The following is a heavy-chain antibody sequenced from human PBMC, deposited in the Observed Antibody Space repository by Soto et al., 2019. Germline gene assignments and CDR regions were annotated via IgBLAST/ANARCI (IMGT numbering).Heavy chain of an antibody. CDR1: GYTFTSYD. D-gene: IGHD3-3*01. CDR3: ARGTGRYYDFWSGYYSAVGAFDI. Sequence: GASVKVSCKASGYTFTSYDINWVRQATGQGIERMGWMNPNSGNTGYAQKFQGRVTMTRNTSISTAYMELSSLRSEDTAVYYCARGTGRYYDFWSGYYSAVGAFDIWGQGTMVTVSS. V-gene: IGHV1-8*01. J-gene: IGHJ3*02. CDR2: MNPNSGNT.